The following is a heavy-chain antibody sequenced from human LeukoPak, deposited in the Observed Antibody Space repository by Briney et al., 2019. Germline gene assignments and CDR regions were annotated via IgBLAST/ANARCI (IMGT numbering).Heavy chain of an antibody. J-gene: IGHJ4*02. Sequence: PSETLSLTCTVSGGSISSYYWSWIRQPPGKGLEWIGYIYYSGSTNYNPSLKSRVTISVDTSKNQFSLKLSSVTAADTAVYYWVGGAVAGNPDYWGQGTLVTVSS. CDR1: GGSISSYY. V-gene: IGHV4-59*01. D-gene: IGHD6-19*01. CDR2: IYYSGST. CDR3: VGGAVAGNPDY.